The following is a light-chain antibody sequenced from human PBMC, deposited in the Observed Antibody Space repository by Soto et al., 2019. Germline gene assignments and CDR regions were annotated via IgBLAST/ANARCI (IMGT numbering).Light chain of an antibody. CDR3: QHRNEWPPGAA. V-gene: IGKV3-11*01. J-gene: IGKJ4*01. CDR1: QSINYY. Sequence: EIVLTQSPATLSLSPGERATLSCRASQSINYYLAWYQQKPGQAPRLLISDASNRASGIPARFSGSGSGTDFTLTIGSLEPEDFVIYYCQHRNEWPPGAAFGGGTKVEIK. CDR2: DAS.